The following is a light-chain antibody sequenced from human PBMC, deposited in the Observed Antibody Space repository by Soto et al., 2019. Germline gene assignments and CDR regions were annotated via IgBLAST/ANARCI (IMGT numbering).Light chain of an antibody. CDR2: GAS. Sequence: EIVMTQSPATLSVSPGGRATLSCRASQTISGTLAWYQQKPGQAPRLLIHGASTRATGVPTRFSGSRSGAEFTLTINSLQSEDFAVYYCQPYNNWPLTFGGGTKV. CDR1: QTISGT. CDR3: QPYNNWPLT. J-gene: IGKJ4*01. V-gene: IGKV3-15*01.